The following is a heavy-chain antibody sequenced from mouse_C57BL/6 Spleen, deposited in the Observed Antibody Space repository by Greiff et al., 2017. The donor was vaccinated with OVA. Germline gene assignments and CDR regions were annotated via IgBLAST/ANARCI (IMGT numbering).Heavy chain of an antibody. J-gene: IGHJ4*01. CDR3: ARTIGLRPD. Sequence: EVQLQQSGPELVKPGASVKISCKASGYTFTDYYMNWVKQSHGKSLEWIGDINPNNGGTSYNQKFKGKATLTVDKSSSTAYMELRSLTSEDSAVYYCARTIGLRPDWGQGTSVTVSS. D-gene: IGHD2-4*01. V-gene: IGHV1-26*01. CDR1: GYTFTDYY. CDR2: INPNNGGT.